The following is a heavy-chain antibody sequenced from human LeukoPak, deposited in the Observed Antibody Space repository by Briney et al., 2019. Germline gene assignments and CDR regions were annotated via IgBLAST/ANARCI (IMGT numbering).Heavy chain of an antibody. J-gene: IGHJ5*02. CDR2: IKQDGSEK. CDR1: GFTFVNYW. Sequence: PGGSLRLSCAASGFTFVNYWMSWVRQAPGKGLEWVANIKQDGSEKYYVDSVKGRFTISRDNAKNSLYLQMNSLRAEDTAVYSCARGESGSSWAPNWFDPWGQGTLVTVSS. CDR3: ARGESGSSWAPNWFDP. D-gene: IGHD6-13*01. V-gene: IGHV3-7*01.